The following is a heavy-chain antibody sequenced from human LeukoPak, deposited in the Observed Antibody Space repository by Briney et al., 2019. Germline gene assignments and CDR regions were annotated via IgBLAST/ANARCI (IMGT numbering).Heavy chain of an antibody. CDR1: GYTFTSYG. Sequence: ASVKVSCKASGYTFTSYGISWVRQAPGQGLKWMGWISAYNGNTNYAQKLQGRGTMTTDTSTSTAYMELRSLRSDDTAVYYCARDFCSSTSCYEGQVWFDPWGQGTLVTVSS. V-gene: IGHV1-18*01. D-gene: IGHD2-2*01. CDR3: ARDFCSSTSCYEGQVWFDP. CDR2: ISAYNGNT. J-gene: IGHJ5*02.